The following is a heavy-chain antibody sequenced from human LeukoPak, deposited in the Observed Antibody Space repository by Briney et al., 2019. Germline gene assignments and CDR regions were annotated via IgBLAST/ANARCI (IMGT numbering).Heavy chain of an antibody. CDR2: IYYSGTT. J-gene: IGHJ4*02. CDR3: ARHVRFLEWLSSYYFDY. CDR1: GGSISSSSYY. D-gene: IGHD3-3*01. V-gene: IGHV4-39*01. Sequence: SETLSLTCTASGGSISSSSYYWGWIRQPPGKGLEWIGSIYYSGTTYYNPSLKSRVTISVDTSKSQVSLRLTSVTAADTAVYYCARHVRFLEWLSSYYFDYWGQGTLVTVSS.